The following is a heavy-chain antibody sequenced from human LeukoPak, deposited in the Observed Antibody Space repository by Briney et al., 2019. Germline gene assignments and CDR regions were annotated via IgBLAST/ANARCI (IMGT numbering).Heavy chain of an antibody. CDR1: GGSISNYY. D-gene: IGHD5-12*01. V-gene: IGHV4-59*12. CDR2: IYYSGTT. CDR3: ALTRGYSGYGYDY. Sequence: PSETLSLTCTVSGGSISNYYWSWIRQPPGKGLEWIGYIYYSGTTNYNPSLKSRVTISVDASKNQFSLKLSSVTAADTAVYYCALTRGYSGYGYDYWGQGTLVTVSS. J-gene: IGHJ4*02.